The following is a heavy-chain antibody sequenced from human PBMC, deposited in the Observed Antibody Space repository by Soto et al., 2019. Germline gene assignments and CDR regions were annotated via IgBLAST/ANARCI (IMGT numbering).Heavy chain of an antibody. CDR2: ISYDGSNK. CDR1: GFTFSSYG. D-gene: IGHD2-15*01. CDR3: AKDKSYCSGGSCCLVSEDY. Sequence: QVQLVESGGGVVQPGRSLRLSCAASGFTFSSYGMHWVRQAPGKGLEWVAVISYDGSNKYYADSVKGRFTISRDNSKNTLYLQMNSLRSEDTAVYYCAKDKSYCSGGSCCLVSEDYWGQVTLVTVSS. V-gene: IGHV3-30*18. J-gene: IGHJ4*02.